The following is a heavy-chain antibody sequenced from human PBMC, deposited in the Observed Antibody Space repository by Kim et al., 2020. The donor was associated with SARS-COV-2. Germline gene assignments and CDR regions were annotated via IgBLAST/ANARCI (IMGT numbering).Heavy chain of an antibody. V-gene: IGHV4-59*01. CDR1: GGSISSYY. CDR3: ASHYGDYEYYFDY. Sequence: SETLSLTCTVSGGSISSYYWSWIRQPPGKGLEWIGDIYYSGSTNYNPSLKSRVTISVDTSKNQFSLKLSSVTAADTAVYYCASHYGDYEYYFDYWGQGTPVTVSS. D-gene: IGHD4-17*01. J-gene: IGHJ4*02. CDR2: IYYSGST.